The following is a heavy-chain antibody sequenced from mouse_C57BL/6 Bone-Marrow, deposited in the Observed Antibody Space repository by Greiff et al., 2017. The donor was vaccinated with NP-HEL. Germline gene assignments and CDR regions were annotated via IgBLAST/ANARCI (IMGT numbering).Heavy chain of an antibody. CDR2: IWWDDHK. Sequence: QVTLKVCGPGILQPSQTLSLTCSFSGFSLSTFGLGVGWIRQPSGKGLEWLAHIWWDDHKSYTPALKSRRTISKDTSKNHVFLKIANVDTADTATYYCARMSYDYDSFAYWGQGTLVTVSA. CDR3: ARMSYDYDSFAY. V-gene: IGHV8-8*01. J-gene: IGHJ3*01. CDR1: GFSLSTFGLG. D-gene: IGHD2-4*01.